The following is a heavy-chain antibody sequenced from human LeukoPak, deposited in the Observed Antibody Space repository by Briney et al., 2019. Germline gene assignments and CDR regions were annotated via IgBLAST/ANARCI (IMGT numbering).Heavy chain of an antibody. D-gene: IGHD6-19*01. J-gene: IGHJ4*02. CDR3: ARGGAGTYFDY. CDR1: GFTFSNYA. CDR2: INGSGGST. Sequence: GGSLRLSCAASGFTFSNYAMSWVRQAPGKGLEWVSSINGSGGSTYYADSVKGRFTISRDNSKNTLYLQINSLRAEDTAVYYCARGGAGTYFDYWGQGTLVAVSS. V-gene: IGHV3-23*01.